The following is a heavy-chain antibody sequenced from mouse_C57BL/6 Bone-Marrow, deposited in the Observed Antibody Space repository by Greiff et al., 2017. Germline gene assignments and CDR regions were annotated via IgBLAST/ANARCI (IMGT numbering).Heavy chain of an antibody. D-gene: IGHD2-5*01. CDR3: ERFDYSNPYYAMDY. Sequence: QVQLQQPGAELVRPGSSVKLSCKASGYTFTSYWMHWVKQRPIQGLEWIGNIDPSDSETHYNQKFKDKATLTVDKSSSTAYMQLSSLTSEDSAVYYCERFDYSNPYYAMDYWGQGTSVTVSS. CDR1: GYTFTSYW. V-gene: IGHV1-52*01. CDR2: IDPSDSET. J-gene: IGHJ4*01.